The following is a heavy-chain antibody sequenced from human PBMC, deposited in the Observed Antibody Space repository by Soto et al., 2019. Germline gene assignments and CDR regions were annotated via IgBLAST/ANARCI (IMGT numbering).Heavy chain of an antibody. V-gene: IGHV1-69*13. CDR1: GFTFTSSA. CDR2: IIPIFGTA. J-gene: IGHJ4*02. CDR3: ARDAGTGTTYPFDY. Sequence: SVKVSCKASGFTFTSSAVQWVRQARGQRLEWIGWIIPIFGTANYAQKFQGRVTITADESTSTAYMELSSLRSEDTAVYYCARDAGTGTTYPFDYWGQGALVTVSS. D-gene: IGHD1-1*01.